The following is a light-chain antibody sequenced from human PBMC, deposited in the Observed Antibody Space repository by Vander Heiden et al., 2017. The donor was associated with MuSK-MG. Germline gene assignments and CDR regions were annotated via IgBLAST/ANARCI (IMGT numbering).Light chain of an antibody. CDR2: DGS. Sequence: QSALTQPASVSGSPGQSITISCTGTSSDVGGYNYVSWYQQHPGKAPKLMIYDGSNRPSGGSNRFSGSKSGNTASLTISGLQAEDEADYYCTSYTTSSTRVFGGGTKLTVL. CDR3: TSYTTSSTRV. CDR1: SSDVGGYNY. V-gene: IGLV2-14*03. J-gene: IGLJ3*02.